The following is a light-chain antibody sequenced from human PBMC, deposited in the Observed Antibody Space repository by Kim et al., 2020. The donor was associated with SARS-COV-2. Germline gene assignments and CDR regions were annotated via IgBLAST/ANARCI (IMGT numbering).Light chain of an antibody. CDR2: KAS. J-gene: IGKJ2*01. CDR1: QSISNW. CDR3: QQYNSYSKT. Sequence: DIQMTQSPSTLSASVGDRVTVTCRASQSISNWLAWYQQKPGKAPKVLIYKASNLRSGVPSRFSGSGSGTEFTLTINSLQPDDFATYDCQQYNSYSKTFGQGTKLEI. V-gene: IGKV1-5*03.